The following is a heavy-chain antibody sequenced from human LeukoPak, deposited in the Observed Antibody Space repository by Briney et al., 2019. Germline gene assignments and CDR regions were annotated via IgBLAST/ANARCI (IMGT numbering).Heavy chain of an antibody. J-gene: IGHJ4*02. CDR3: AREAYSSSSREFDY. Sequence: GGSLRLSCAASGFTFSSYSMNWVRQAPGKGLEWVSSISSSSYIYYADSVKGRFTISRDNAKNSLYLQMNSLRAEDTAVCYCAREAYSSSSREFDYWGQGTLVTVSS. V-gene: IGHV3-21*01. CDR2: ISSSSYI. D-gene: IGHD6-6*01. CDR1: GFTFSSYS.